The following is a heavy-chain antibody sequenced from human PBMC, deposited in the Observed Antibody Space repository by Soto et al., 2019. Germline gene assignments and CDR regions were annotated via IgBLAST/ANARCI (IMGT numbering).Heavy chain of an antibody. CDR2: ISGSGGST. J-gene: IGHJ4*02. Sequence: GSLRLSCAASGFTFSSYAMSWVRQAPGKGLEWVSAISGSGGSTYYADSVKGRFTISRDNSKNTLYLQMNSLRAEDTAVYYCAKFFSYCGGDCYLASDYFDYWGQGTLVTVSS. V-gene: IGHV3-23*01. CDR3: AKFFSYCGGDCYLASDYFDY. D-gene: IGHD2-21*02. CDR1: GFTFSSYA.